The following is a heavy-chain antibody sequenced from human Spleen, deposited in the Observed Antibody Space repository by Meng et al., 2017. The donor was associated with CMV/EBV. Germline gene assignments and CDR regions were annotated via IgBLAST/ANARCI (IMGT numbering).Heavy chain of an antibody. Sequence: GRSLRLSCKGSGYSFTSHWIGWVRQMPGKGLEWMGIIYPGDSDTRYSPSFQGQVIISADKSISTAYLQWSGLKASDTATYYCARLESVVNSLDYWGQGTLVTVSS. CDR3: ARLESVVNSLDY. CDR1: GYSFTSHW. J-gene: IGHJ4*02. CDR2: IYPGDSDT. V-gene: IGHV5-51*01.